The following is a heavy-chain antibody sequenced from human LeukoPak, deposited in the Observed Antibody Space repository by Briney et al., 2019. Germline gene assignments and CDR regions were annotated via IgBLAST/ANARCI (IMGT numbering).Heavy chain of an antibody. V-gene: IGHV1-18*01. CDR3: ARVHTYDSSGYDAFDI. CDR1: GYTFTGYG. J-gene: IGHJ3*02. D-gene: IGHD3-22*01. Sequence: ASVKVSCKASGYTFTGYGISWVRQAPGQGLEWMGWISAYNGNTNYAQKLQGRVTMTTDTSTSTAYMELRSLRSDDTAVYYCARVHTYDSSGYDAFDIWGQGTMVTVSS. CDR2: ISAYNGNT.